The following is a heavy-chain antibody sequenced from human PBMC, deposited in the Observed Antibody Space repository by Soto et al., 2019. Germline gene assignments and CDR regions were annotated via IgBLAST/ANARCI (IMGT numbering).Heavy chain of an antibody. CDR2: MIPIFHTA. CDR1: GETFNRYA. V-gene: IGHV1-69*13. D-gene: IGHD2-2*01. J-gene: IGHJ6*01. Sequence: SVKESFTASGETFNRYAVRLVRRAPGPGLEWMGTMIPIFHTANCAQKFQARVTMTADESARTAYMELSGLRSEDTAVYYCARVGYCNTTRCLFYYYSHGMEVWGQGTPVTVSS. CDR3: ARVGYCNTTRCLFYYYSHGMEV.